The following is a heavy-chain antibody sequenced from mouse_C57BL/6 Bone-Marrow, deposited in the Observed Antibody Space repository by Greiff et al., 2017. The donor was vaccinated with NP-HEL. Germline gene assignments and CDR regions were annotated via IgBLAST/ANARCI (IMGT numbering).Heavy chain of an antibody. CDR2: IDPSDSYT. CDR3: ARDGYYSAWFAY. Sequence: VKLVESGAELVMPGASVKLSCKASGYTFTSYWMHWVKQRPGQGLEWIGEIDPSDSYTNYNQKFKGKSTLTVDKSSSTAYMQLSSLTSEDSAVYYCARDGYYSAWFAYWGQGTLVTVSA. CDR1: GYTFTSYW. V-gene: IGHV1-69*01. D-gene: IGHD2-3*01. J-gene: IGHJ3*01.